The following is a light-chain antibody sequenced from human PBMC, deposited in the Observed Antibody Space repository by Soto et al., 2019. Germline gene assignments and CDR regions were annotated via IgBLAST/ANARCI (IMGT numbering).Light chain of an antibody. V-gene: IGLV2-11*01. J-gene: IGLJ1*01. CDR1: SSDVGGYNY. Sequence: QSVLTQPRSVSGYPGQSVTISCTGTSSDVGGYNYVSWYQQHPGRAPKVMIYDVSKRPSGVPDRFSGSKSGNTASLTISGLQAEDEADYYRCSYAGSYPYVFGTGTKVTVL. CDR3: CSYAGSYPYV. CDR2: DVS.